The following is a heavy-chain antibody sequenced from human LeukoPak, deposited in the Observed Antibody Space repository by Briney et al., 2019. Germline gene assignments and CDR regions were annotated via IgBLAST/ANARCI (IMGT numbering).Heavy chain of an antibody. D-gene: IGHD6-13*01. CDR3: AITRGIGLSFDY. Sequence: GGSLRLSCAASGFTFSSYAVSWVRRAPGKGLEWVSSISGSGGSTYYADSVKGRFTISRDNSKNTLYLQMNSLRTEDTAVYYCAITRGIGLSFDYWGQGTLVTVSS. J-gene: IGHJ4*02. V-gene: IGHV3-23*01. CDR2: ISGSGGST. CDR1: GFTFSSYA.